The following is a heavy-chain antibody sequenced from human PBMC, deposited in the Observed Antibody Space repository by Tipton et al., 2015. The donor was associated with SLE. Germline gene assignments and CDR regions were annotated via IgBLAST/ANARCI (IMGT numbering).Heavy chain of an antibody. Sequence: GSLRLSCAASGFTFSTYAMLWVRQAPGKGLEWVSGISWNGGRTGYTDSVKGRFTISRDNAKNSLYLQMISLRAEDTALYFCARAFASGSWERDAFDIWGPGTMVTVSS. CDR3: ARAFASGSWERDAFDI. V-gene: IGHV3-20*04. J-gene: IGHJ3*02. CDR1: GFTFSTYA. CDR2: ISWNGGRT. D-gene: IGHD6-13*01.